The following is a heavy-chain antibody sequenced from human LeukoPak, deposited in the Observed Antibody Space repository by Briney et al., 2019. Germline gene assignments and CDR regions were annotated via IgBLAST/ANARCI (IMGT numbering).Heavy chain of an antibody. V-gene: IGHV1-69*04. J-gene: IGHJ4*02. CDR2: IIPERGTT. CDR1: GGTFSNYA. CDR3: ARESAGWGAALHIDY. D-gene: IGHD1-26*01. Sequence: GASVKVSCTASGGTFSNYAFSWVRQAPGQGLEWMGRIIPERGTTHYAQKFQGRVTITADRSRSTASMELNSLRSDDTAVYYCARESAGWGAALHIDYWGQGTLVTVSS.